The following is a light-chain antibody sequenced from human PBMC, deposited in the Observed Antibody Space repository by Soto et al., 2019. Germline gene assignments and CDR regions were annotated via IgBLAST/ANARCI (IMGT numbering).Light chain of an antibody. CDR2: AVS. CDR1: QGISKK. CDR3: QQYHTWPVT. J-gene: IGKJ3*01. V-gene: IGKV3-15*01. Sequence: MVLTQSPATLSVAPGGSVTFSCRASQGISKKVAWYQHKPGQAPRLLISAVSTGATGVPARFSGSGSGTEFTLTINSLQSEDCATYYCQQYHTWPVTFGPGTKVDIK.